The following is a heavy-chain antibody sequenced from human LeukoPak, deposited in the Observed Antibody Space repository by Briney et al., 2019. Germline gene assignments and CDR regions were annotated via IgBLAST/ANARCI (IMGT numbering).Heavy chain of an antibody. Sequence: SETLSLTCTVSGGSISSYYWSWIRQPPGKGLEGIGYIYYSGSTNYNPSLKSRVTISVDTSKNQFSLKLSSVTAADTAVYYCARAGYSSSWKREYYFDYWGQGTLVTVSS. CDR2: IYYSGST. J-gene: IGHJ4*02. CDR1: GGSISSYY. D-gene: IGHD6-13*01. CDR3: ARAGYSSSWKREYYFDY. V-gene: IGHV4-59*01.